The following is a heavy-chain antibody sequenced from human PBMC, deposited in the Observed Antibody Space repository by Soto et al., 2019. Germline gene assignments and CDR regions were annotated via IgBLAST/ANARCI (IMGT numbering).Heavy chain of an antibody. CDR2: ISWNSGSV. Sequence: GGSLRLSCAASGFNFDDYAMHWVRQAPGKGLEWVSGISWNSGSVWYADSVRGRFTISRDNANNSLYLQMDSLRAEDTALYYCAKDTTVSLYYFNSWGQGALVTVSS. V-gene: IGHV3-9*01. CDR3: AKDTTVSLYYFNS. CDR1: GFNFDDYA. J-gene: IGHJ4*02. D-gene: IGHD4-17*01.